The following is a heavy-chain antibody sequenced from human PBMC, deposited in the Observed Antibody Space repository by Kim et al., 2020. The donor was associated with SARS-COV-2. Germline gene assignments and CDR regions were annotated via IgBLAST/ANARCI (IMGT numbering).Heavy chain of an antibody. CDR3: ARSFLSPFDD. J-gene: IGHJ4*02. D-gene: IGHD3-16*02. CDR1: GFIFSDFE. CDR2: ITRNGFN. V-gene: IGHV3-48*03. Sequence: GGSLRLSCEASGFIFSDFEMNWVRQTPGRGLEWVSFITRNGFNTHYAESVKGRFIISRDNAKKSLHLQMNSLRDEDTGVYYCARSFLSPFDDCGQGTRVTVSS.